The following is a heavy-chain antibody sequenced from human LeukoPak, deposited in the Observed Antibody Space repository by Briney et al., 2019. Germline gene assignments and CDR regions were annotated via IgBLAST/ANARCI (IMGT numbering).Heavy chain of an antibody. Sequence: SETLSLTCAVYGGSFSGYYWSWIRQPPGKGLEWIREINHSGSTNYNPSLKSRVTISVDTSKNQFSLKLSSVTAADTAVYYCAVLYSSGWYDYYYYGMDVWGQGTTVTVSS. D-gene: IGHD6-19*01. V-gene: IGHV4-34*01. CDR3: AVLYSSGWYDYYYYGMDV. CDR2: INHSGST. J-gene: IGHJ6*02. CDR1: GGSFSGYY.